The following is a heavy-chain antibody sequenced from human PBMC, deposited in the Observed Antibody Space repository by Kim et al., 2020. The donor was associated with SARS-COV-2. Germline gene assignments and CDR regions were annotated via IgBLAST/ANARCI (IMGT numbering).Heavy chain of an antibody. CDR3: AAVNNFGEIVLMVDLVDWFDP. CDR1: GFTFSSYW. CDR2: IKQDGSQK. D-gene: IGHD2-8*01. Sequence: GGSLRLSCAASGFTFSSYWMSWVRQAPGKGLEWVANIKQDGSQKYYVDSVKGRFTISRDNAKNSLYLQMNSLRAEDTAVYYCAAVNNFGEIVLMVDLVDWFDPWGQGTLVTVSS. V-gene: IGHV3-7*01. J-gene: IGHJ5*02.